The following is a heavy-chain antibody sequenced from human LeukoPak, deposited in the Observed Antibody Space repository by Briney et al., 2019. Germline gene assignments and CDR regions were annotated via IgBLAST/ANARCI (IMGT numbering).Heavy chain of an antibody. J-gene: IGHJ4*02. Sequence: GGSLRLSCAASGFIVSSNYMNWVRQAPGKGLEWVANIKQDGSQKYYVDSVKGRFTISRDNAKNSLYLQMNSLRAEDTAVYYCARAYFDFWGQGTLVTVSS. CDR2: IKQDGSQK. CDR1: GFIVSSNY. V-gene: IGHV3-7*01. CDR3: ARAYFDF.